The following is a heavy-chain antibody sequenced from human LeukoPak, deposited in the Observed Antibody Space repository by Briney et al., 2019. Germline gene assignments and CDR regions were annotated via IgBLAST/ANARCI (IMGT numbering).Heavy chain of an antibody. V-gene: IGHV1-2*02. CDR2: INPNSGGT. Sequence: ASVKVSCKASGYTFTSYYMHWVRQAPGQGLEWMGWINPNSGGTNYAQKFQGRVTMTRDTSISTAYMELSRLRSDDTAVYYCAREGGGYCSSTSCYWPWGQGTLVTVSS. D-gene: IGHD2-2*01. CDR1: GYTFTSYY. CDR3: AREGGGYCSSTSCYWP. J-gene: IGHJ5*02.